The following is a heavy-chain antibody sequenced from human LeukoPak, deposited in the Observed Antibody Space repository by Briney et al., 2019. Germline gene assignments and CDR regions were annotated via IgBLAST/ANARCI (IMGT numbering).Heavy chain of an antibody. V-gene: IGHV1-8*01. D-gene: IGHD3-16*01. CDR3: AFGGESLDRGACFDY. Sequence: ASVKVSCKASGYTSTSYDINWVRQATGQGLEWMGWMNPNSGNTGYAQKFQGRVTMTRNTSISTAYMELSSLRSEDTAVYYCAFGGESLDRGACFDYWGQGTLVTVSS. J-gene: IGHJ4*02. CDR1: GYTSTSYD. CDR2: MNPNSGNT.